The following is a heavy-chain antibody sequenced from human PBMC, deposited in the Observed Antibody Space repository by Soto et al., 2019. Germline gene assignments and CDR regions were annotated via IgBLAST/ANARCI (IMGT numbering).Heavy chain of an antibody. Sequence: GGSLRLSCAASGFTFRNAWMSWVRQAPGKGLEWVGRIKSETDGGTTDYAAPVKGRFTISRDDSENTLYLQMNSLKTEDTAVYYCTTERDWLLSDAFDIWGQGTMVTVSS. D-gene: IGHD3-9*01. CDR2: IKSETDGGTT. J-gene: IGHJ3*02. V-gene: IGHV3-15*01. CDR1: GFTFRNAW. CDR3: TTERDWLLSDAFDI.